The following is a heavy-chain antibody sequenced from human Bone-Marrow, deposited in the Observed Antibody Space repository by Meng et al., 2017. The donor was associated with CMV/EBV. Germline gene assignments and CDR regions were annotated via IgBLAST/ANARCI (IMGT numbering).Heavy chain of an antibody. D-gene: IGHD7-27*01. Sequence: GESLKIYCAASGFTFSSYGMHWVRQAPGKGLEWVAFIRYDGSNKYYADSVKGRFTISRDNSKNTLYLQMNSLRAEDTAVYYCARAPSGYNWLDPWGQGTLVTVSS. CDR1: GFTFSSYG. V-gene: IGHV3-30*02. CDR3: ARAPSGYNWLDP. CDR2: IRYDGSNK. J-gene: IGHJ5*02.